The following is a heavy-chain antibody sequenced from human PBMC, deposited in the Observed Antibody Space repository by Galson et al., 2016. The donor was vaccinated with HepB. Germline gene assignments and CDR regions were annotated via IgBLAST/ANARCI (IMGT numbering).Heavy chain of an antibody. CDR2: IDWDDDK. D-gene: IGHD2-2*01. J-gene: IGHJ3*02. Sequence: PALVKPTQTLTLTRTLSGFSLSTSAMSVSWIRQPPGKALEWVARIDWDDDKYYSTSLRSRLTVSKDTSNNQVVLTMTNMDSVDTATYYCARPYCTSAGCYYEAFDIWGQGTMVTVSS. CDR1: GFSLSTSAMS. CDR3: ARPYCTSAGCYYEAFDI. V-gene: IGHV2-70*10.